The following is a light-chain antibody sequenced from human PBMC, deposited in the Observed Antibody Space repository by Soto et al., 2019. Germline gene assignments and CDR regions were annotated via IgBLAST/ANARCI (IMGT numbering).Light chain of an antibody. J-gene: IGKJ4*01. CDR2: KAS. Sequence: DIQMTQSPSTLSASVGDRVTITCRASQSISSWLAWYQQKPGKAPKLLIYKASSLESGVPSRFSGSGSGTEFTLTISSLQSEDFAVYFCQQYDDWLRLTFGGGTKVEIK. CDR3: QQYDDWLRLT. CDR1: QSISSW. V-gene: IGKV1-5*03.